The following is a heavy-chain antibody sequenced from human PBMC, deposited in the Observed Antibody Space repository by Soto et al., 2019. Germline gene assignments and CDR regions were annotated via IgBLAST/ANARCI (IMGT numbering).Heavy chain of an antibody. Sequence: GGSLRLSCGGAGFTFANFDMGWVRQAPGKGLYWVSGISTSVRRTYYADPVLGRFTISRDNSKSTLYLQMDRLRSDYTAVYYFVKAAKPEVVIKYLDSWGQGSRVTVSS. J-gene: IGHJ4*02. CDR2: ISTSVRRT. V-gene: IGHV3-23*01. CDR1: GFTFANFD. CDR3: VKAAKPEVVIKYLDS. D-gene: IGHD2-15*01.